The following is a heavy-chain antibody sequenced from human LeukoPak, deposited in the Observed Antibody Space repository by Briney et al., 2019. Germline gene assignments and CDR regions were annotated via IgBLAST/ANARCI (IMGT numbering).Heavy chain of an antibody. D-gene: IGHD4-17*01. J-gene: IGHJ4*02. CDR2: IYYSGST. CDR3: ARRVTFGPYGDYDV. CDR1: GGSISSYY. Sequence: PSETLSLTCTVSGGSISSYYWSWIRQPPGKGLEWIGYIYYSGSTNYNPSLKSRVTISVDTSKNQFSLKLSSVTAAGTAVYYCARRVTFGPYGDYDVWGQGTLVTVSS. V-gene: IGHV4-59*08.